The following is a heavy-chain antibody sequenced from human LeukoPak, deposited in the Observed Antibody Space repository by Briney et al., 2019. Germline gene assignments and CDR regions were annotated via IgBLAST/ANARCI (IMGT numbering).Heavy chain of an antibody. CDR3: ARGGYHACDY. J-gene: IGHJ4*02. V-gene: IGHV4-34*01. D-gene: IGHD5-18*01. CDR1: GGSFSGYY. CDR2: INHSGST. Sequence: PSETLSLTCAVYGGSFSGYYWSWIRQPPGKGLEWIGEINHSGSTNYNPSLKSRVTISVDTSKNQFSLKLSSVTAADTAVYYCARGGYHACDYWGQGTLVTVSS.